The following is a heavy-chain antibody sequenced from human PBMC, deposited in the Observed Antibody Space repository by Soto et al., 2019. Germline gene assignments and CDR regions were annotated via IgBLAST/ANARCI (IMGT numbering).Heavy chain of an antibody. J-gene: IGHJ5*02. D-gene: IGHD3-16*02. Sequence: PSETRSLTCTFSVFSISSFFYEWGWIRQQPGKGLEWIGYIYYSGSTYYSPSLKRRVTISVDTSKNQFSMKLSSVTAADTAVYYCASCRLVNSVPKWLDHWGQGTLVTVSS. CDR1: VFSISSFFYE. CDR3: ASCRLVNSVPKWLDH. V-gene: IGHV4-31*03. CDR2: IYYSGST.